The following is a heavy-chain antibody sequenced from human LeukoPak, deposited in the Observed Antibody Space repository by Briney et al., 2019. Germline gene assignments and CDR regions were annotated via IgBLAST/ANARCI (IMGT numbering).Heavy chain of an antibody. CDR2: FDPEDGET. CDR3: ARGDGTTFLVDY. J-gene: IGHJ4*02. CDR1: GYTLTELS. D-gene: IGHD1-7*01. Sequence: ASVRVSCKVSGYTLTELSMHWVRQAPGKGLEWMGGFDPEDGETIYAQKFQGRVTMTEDTSTDTAYMELSSLRSEDTAVCYCARGDGTTFLVDYGGKEPLATVSS. V-gene: IGHV1-24*01.